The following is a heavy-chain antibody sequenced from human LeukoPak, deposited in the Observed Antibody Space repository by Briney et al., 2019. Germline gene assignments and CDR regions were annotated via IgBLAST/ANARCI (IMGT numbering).Heavy chain of an antibody. Sequence: GGSLRLSCAASGFTFSSYGMHWVRQAPGKGLEWVAFIRYDGSNKYYADSVKGRFTISRDNAKNSLYLQMNSLRAEGTAVYYCAIISGLTGYSSSRGWGQGTLATVSS. CDR1: GFTFSSYG. CDR3: AIISGLTGYSSSRG. D-gene: IGHD6-6*01. J-gene: IGHJ4*02. CDR2: IRYDGSNK. V-gene: IGHV3-30*02.